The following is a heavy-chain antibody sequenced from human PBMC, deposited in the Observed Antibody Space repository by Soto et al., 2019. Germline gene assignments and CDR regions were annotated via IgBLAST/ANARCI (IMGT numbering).Heavy chain of an antibody. CDR3: ARDGIIAARRGGIDY. J-gene: IGHJ4*02. CDR2: ISSSSSYI. CDR1: GFTFSSYS. D-gene: IGHD6-6*01. Sequence: GGSLRLSCAASGFTFSSYSMNWVRQAPGKGLEWVSSISSSSSYIYYADSVKGRFTISRDNAKNSLYLQMNSLRAEDTAVYYCARDGIIAARRGGIDYWGQGTLVTV. V-gene: IGHV3-21*01.